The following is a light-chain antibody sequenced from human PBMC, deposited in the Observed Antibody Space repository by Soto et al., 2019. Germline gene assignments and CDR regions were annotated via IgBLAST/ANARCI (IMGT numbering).Light chain of an antibody. CDR2: GAS. CDR3: QQYNNWPPYT. J-gene: IGKJ2*01. CDR1: QSVSSN. V-gene: IGKV3D-15*01. Sequence: EIGMTQSPATLSVSPGEISTLSCSASQSVSSNLAWHQQKPGQAPRFLIYGASTSATGIQARFSGSRSGTEYTLTISSLQSEDFAVYYCQQYNNWPPYTFGQGTKLEIK.